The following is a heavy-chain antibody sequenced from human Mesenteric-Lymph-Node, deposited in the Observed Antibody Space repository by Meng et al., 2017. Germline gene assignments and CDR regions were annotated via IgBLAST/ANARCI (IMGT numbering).Heavy chain of an antibody. CDR2: IKSNGDGGTT. V-gene: IGHV3-15*01. CDR3: TPDPWGY. J-gene: IGHJ4*02. CDR1: GITFKDAW. D-gene: IGHD3-16*01. Sequence: VQLVEPGGGFVIPGGSLRLSCAVSGITFKDAWMSWVRQAPGKGLEWVGRIKSNGDGGTTDYAAPVKGRFTISRDDSKNTLCLQMDSLKTEDTAVYYCTPDPWGYWGQGTLVTVSS.